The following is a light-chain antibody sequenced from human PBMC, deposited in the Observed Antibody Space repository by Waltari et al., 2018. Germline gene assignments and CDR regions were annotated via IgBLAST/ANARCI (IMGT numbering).Light chain of an antibody. Sequence: QSALTPPASASGSPGQSITISCTGTSSAVGNYNLFSWFQHLPDKAPQLMIYEVSKRPSGVSNRFSGSKSGNTASLTISGLQAEHEADYYCCSYAGSSSLPYVCGSGTKVTVL. CDR1: SSAVGNYNL. V-gene: IGLV2-23*02. CDR2: EVS. J-gene: IGLJ1*01. CDR3: CSYAGSSSLPYV.